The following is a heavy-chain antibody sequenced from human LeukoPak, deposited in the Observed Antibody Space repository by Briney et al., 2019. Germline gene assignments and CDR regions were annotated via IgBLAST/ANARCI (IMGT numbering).Heavy chain of an antibody. J-gene: IGHJ4*02. V-gene: IGHV3-23*01. CDR1: GFTFSSYG. D-gene: IGHD3-22*01. CDR2: ISGSGGSA. Sequence: LPGGSLRLSCAASGFTFSSYGMSWVRQAPGKGLEWVSAISGSGGSAYYADSVKGRFTISRDNSKNTLYLQMNSLRAEDTAVYYCAKSIHYYDSSGPRFWGQGTLVTVSS. CDR3: AKSIHYYDSSGPRF.